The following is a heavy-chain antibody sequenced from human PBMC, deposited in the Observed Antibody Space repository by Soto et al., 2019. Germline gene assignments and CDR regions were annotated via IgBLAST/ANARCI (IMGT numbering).Heavy chain of an antibody. CDR1: GGTFSSYA. J-gene: IGHJ4*02. V-gene: IGHV1-69*12. CDR3: ASGTVVTPGELFH. CDR2: IIPIFGTA. Sequence: QVQLVQSGAEVKKPGSSVKVSCKASGGTFSSYAISWVRQAPGQGLEWMGGIIPIFGTANYAQKFQGRVTITADESTSAGYMELGSLRSEDTAIYYCASGTVVTPGELFHWGQGTLVTVSS. D-gene: IGHD3-16*01.